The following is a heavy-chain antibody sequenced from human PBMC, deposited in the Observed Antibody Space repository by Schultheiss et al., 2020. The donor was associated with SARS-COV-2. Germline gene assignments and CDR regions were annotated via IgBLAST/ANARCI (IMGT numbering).Heavy chain of an antibody. CDR3: ARAQAAAGTGGFDY. V-gene: IGHV4-59*12. Sequence: GSLRLSCTVSGGSISSYYWSWIRQPPGKGLEWIGYIYYSGSTNYNPSLKSRVTISVDTSKNQFSLKLSSVTAADTAVYYCARAQAAAGTGGFDYWGQGTLVTVSS. D-gene: IGHD6-13*01. J-gene: IGHJ4*02. CDR1: GGSISSYY. CDR2: IYYSGST.